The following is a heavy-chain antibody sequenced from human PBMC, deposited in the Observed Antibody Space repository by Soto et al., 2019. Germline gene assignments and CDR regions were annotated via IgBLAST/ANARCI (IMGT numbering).Heavy chain of an antibody. CDR1: GFTFSSYD. CDR3: ARGGIVPGGSWRSYYYGMDV. J-gene: IGHJ6*02. CDR2: IGTAGDT. D-gene: IGHD2-8*01. Sequence: EVQLVESGGGLVQPGGSLRLSCAASGFTFSSYDMHRVRQATGKGLEWVSAIGTAGDTYYPGSVKGRFTISRENAKNSLYLQMNSLRAEDTAVYYCARGGIVPGGSWRSYYYGMDVWGQGTTVTVSS. V-gene: IGHV3-13*01.